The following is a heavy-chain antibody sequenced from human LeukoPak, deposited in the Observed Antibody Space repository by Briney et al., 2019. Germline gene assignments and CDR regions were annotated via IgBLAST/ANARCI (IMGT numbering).Heavy chain of an antibody. CDR1: GFTFSNFW. Sequence: GGSLRLSCAASGFTFSNFWMHWVRQAPGKGLVWVALIYGDGSFTRYADSVKGRFTISRDNSKNSLYLQMNSLRTEDTALYYCAKGYSSGWYPFDYWGQGTLVTVSS. CDR2: IYGDGSFT. D-gene: IGHD6-19*01. J-gene: IGHJ4*02. V-gene: IGHV3-74*01. CDR3: AKGYSSGWYPFDY.